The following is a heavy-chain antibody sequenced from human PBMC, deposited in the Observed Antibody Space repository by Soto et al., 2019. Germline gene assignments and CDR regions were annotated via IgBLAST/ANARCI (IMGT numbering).Heavy chain of an antibody. Sequence: QVQLVQSGAEVKKPGSSVKVSCKASGGTVSSYAISWLRQAPGQGLEWMGGIIPIFGTANYAQKFQGRVTITADKSTSTAYMELRSLRSEDTAVYSCARSRGSMTKVTHWGQGTLVTVSS. CDR2: IIPIFGTA. V-gene: IGHV1-69*06. CDR3: ARSRGSMTKVTH. J-gene: IGHJ4*02. D-gene: IGHD4-4*01. CDR1: GGTVSSYA.